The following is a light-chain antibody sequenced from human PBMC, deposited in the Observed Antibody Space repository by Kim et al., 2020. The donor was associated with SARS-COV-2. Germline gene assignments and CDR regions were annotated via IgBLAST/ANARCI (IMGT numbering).Light chain of an antibody. CDR2: GAS. V-gene: IGKV3-20*01. Sequence: SPGERATLSCGASQTITNNYLAWYQQTPGQTPRLLIFGASIRATGIPDRFSGSGSGTDFTLTISSLEPEDFAVFFCQQYATSPQTFGQGTRVEIK. CDR3: QQYATSPQT. J-gene: IGKJ1*01. CDR1: QTITNNY.